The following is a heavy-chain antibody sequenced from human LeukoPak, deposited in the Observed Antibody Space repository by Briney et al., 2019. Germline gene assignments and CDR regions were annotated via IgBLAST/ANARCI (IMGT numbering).Heavy chain of an antibody. D-gene: IGHD4-17*01. J-gene: IGHJ3*01. V-gene: IGHV3-23*01. Sequence: GGSLRLSCAASGLTFRNYAMTWVRQAPGKGLERVSSITGGGIGTSYADSVKGRFTVYRDNSKNTLYLQMNSLRAGDTAVYYCAKDPNGDYVGAFDSWGQGTSVTVSS. CDR2: ITGGGIGT. CDR1: GLTFRNYA. CDR3: AKDPNGDYVGAFDS.